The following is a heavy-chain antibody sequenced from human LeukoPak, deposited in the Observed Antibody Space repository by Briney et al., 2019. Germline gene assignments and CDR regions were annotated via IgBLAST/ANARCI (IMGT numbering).Heavy chain of an antibody. CDR1: GYTFTSYY. V-gene: IGHV1-46*01. J-gene: IGHJ5*02. D-gene: IGHD6-19*01. CDR3: ARDLGIAVAVNWFDP. Sequence: ASVKVSCKASGYTFTSYYMRWVRQAPGQGLEWMGIINPSGGSTSYAQKFQGRVTMTRDTSTSTVYMELSSLRSEDTAVYYCARDLGIAVAVNWFDPWGQGTLVTVSS. CDR2: INPSGGST.